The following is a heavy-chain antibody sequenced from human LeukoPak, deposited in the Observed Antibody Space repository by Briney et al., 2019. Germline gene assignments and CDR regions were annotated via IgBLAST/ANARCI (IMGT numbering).Heavy chain of an antibody. CDR1: GFTFSNTA. D-gene: IGHD3-9*01. CDR2: MSAYNDRT. J-gene: IGHJ4*02. CDR3: AQELSDIFVVRTDS. Sequence: GGSLTLSCAASGFTFSNTAMSWVSQTPGKGLEWVATMSAYNDRTHYADSVRGRFTVSRDNSKNTLSLQMNSLREDDTAVYYCAQELSDIFVVRTDSWGQGTLVTVSS. V-gene: IGHV3-23*01.